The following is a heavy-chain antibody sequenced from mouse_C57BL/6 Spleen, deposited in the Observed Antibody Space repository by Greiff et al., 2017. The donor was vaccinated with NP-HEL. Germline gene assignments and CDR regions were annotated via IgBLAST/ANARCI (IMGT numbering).Heavy chain of an antibody. CDR2: IYPGDGDT. D-gene: IGHD2-2*01. V-gene: IGHV1-82*01. Sequence: QVQLQQSGPELVKPGASVKISCKASGYAFSSSWMNWVKQRPGKGLEWIGRIYPGDGDTNYNGKFKGKATLTADKSSSTAYMQLSSLTSEDSAVYFCARWLSYAMDYWGQGTSVTVSS. CDR3: ARWLSYAMDY. J-gene: IGHJ4*01. CDR1: GYAFSSSW.